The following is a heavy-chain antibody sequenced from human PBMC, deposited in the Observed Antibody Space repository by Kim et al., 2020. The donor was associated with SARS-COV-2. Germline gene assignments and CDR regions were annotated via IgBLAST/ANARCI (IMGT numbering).Heavy chain of an antibody. CDR2: IKADGNAA. Sequence: GGSLRLSCVGSGFMFSDYWMSWVRQAPGKGLEWVANIKADGNAAYYVDSVKGRFIISRDNARNSLDLQISGLRTEDTAVYYCTRGVLCGSATCFSYYYYHMYVWGQGTTVTFSS. CDR3: TRGVLCGSATCFSYYYYHMYV. CDR1: GFMFSDYW. V-gene: IGHV3-7*01. J-gene: IGHJ6*03. D-gene: IGHD2-21*01.